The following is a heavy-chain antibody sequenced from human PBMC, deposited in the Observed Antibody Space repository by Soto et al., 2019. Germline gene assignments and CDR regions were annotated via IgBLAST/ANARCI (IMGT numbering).Heavy chain of an antibody. Sequence: QVQLVQSGAEVKKPGSSVKVSCKASGGTFSSYTISWVRQAPGQGLEWMGRIIPILGIANYAQKFQGRVTSTADKSTSTAYMELSSLRSEDTAVYYCARERGGDYYDSSGYYCDYLGQGTLVTVSS. V-gene: IGHV1-69*08. CDR1: GGTFSSYT. J-gene: IGHJ4*02. CDR3: ARERGGDYYDSSGYYCDY. D-gene: IGHD3-22*01. CDR2: IIPILGIA.